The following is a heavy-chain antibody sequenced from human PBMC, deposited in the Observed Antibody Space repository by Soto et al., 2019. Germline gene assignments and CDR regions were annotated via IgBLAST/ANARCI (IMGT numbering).Heavy chain of an antibody. V-gene: IGHV4-59*01. D-gene: IGHD6-13*01. Sequence: QVQLQESGPGLVKPSETLSLTCTVSGGSISSYYWSWIRQPPGKGLEWIGYIYYSGSTNYNPSLKSRVTISVDTSKNQFSLKLSSVTAADTAVYYCARRYSRYFDYWGQGTLVTVSS. CDR2: IYYSGST. CDR3: ARRYSRYFDY. CDR1: GGSISSYY. J-gene: IGHJ4*02.